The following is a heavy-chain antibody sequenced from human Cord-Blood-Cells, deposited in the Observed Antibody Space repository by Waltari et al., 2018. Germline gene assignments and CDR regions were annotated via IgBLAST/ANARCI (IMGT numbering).Heavy chain of an antibody. V-gene: IGHV1-69*06. J-gene: IGHJ6*02. CDR2: IIPIFGTA. CDR3: ARDVRVVVPAAIYYYGMDV. D-gene: IGHD2-2*01. CDR1: GGPFSSYA. Sequence: QVQLVQSGAEVKKPGSSVKVSCKASGGPFSSYAISWVRHAPGPGLEWMGGIIPIFGTANYAQKFQGRVTITADKSTSTAYMELSSLRSEDTAVYYCARDVRVVVPAAIYYYGMDVWGQGTTVTVSS.